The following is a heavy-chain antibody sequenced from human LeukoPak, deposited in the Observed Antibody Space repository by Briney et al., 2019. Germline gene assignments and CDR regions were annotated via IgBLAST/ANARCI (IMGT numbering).Heavy chain of an antibody. Sequence: PGGSLRLSCAASGFTFSSYAMSWVRQAPGKGLEWVSASSGSGGSTYYADSVKGRFTISRDNSKNTLYLQMNSLRAEDTAVYYCAKALHESGYSYYYYYYGMDVWGQGTTVTVSS. CDR2: SSGSGGST. J-gene: IGHJ6*02. CDR1: GFTFSSYA. D-gene: IGHD3-3*01. CDR3: AKALHESGYSYYYYYYGMDV. V-gene: IGHV3-23*01.